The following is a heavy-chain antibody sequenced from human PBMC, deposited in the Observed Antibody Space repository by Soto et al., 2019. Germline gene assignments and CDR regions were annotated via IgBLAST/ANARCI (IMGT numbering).Heavy chain of an antibody. D-gene: IGHD5-18*01. CDR2: ISYDGSNK. CDR1: GFTFSSYA. J-gene: IGHJ2*01. Sequence: QVQLVESGGGVVQPGRSLRLSCAASGFTFSSYAMHWVRQAPGKGLEWVAVISYDGSNKYYADSVKGRFTISRDNSKNTLYLQMSSLRAEDTAVYYFARDRWWVTAMVRWYFDLWGRGTLVTVSS. CDR3: ARDRWWVTAMVRWYFDL. V-gene: IGHV3-30-3*01.